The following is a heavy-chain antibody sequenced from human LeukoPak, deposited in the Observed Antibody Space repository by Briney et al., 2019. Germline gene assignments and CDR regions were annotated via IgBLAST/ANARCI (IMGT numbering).Heavy chain of an antibody. J-gene: IGHJ4*02. D-gene: IGHD1-26*01. CDR1: GFTFNSHW. CDR2: INSDGNSV. V-gene: IGHV3-74*01. Sequence: GGSLRLSCAVSGFTFNSHWMHWVRQPPGKGLAWVSRINSDGNSVSYADSVKGRFVISRDNANSTLYLQMNSLRAEDTAVYYCASLVGASDLHDFWGQGALVTVSS. CDR3: ASLVGASDLHDF.